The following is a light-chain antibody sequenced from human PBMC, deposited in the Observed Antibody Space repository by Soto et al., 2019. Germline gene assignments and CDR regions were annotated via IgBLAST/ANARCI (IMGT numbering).Light chain of an antibody. V-gene: IGKV1-5*01. CDR2: DAS. CDR3: QQYNIYLWT. CDR1: QRISSW. J-gene: IGKJ1*01. Sequence: DIQMTQSPSTLSASVGDRVTITCRASQRISSWLAWYQQKPGKAPKLLIYDASSLESGVPSRFSGSGSGTEFTLTISSLQPDDFATYYCQQYNIYLWTFGQGTKVEIK.